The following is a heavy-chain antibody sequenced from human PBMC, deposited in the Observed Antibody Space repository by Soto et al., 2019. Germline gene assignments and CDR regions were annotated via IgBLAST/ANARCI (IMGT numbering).Heavy chain of an antibody. J-gene: IGHJ6*02. D-gene: IGHD6-13*01. V-gene: IGHV3-30*18. CDR1: GFTFSSYG. CDR3: AKRGHSSSWTTRGFYYYYCGMDV. Sequence: SLRLSCAASGFTFSSYGMHWVRQAPGKGLEWVAVIPYDGSNKYYADSVKGRFTLSRDNSKNTLYLQMNSLRAEDSDVYYCAKRGHSSSWTTRGFYYYYCGMDVWDQGTTVTVSS. CDR2: IPYDGSNK.